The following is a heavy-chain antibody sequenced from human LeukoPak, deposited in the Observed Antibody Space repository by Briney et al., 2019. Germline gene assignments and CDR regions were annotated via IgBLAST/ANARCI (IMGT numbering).Heavy chain of an antibody. CDR1: GFTFSSYS. V-gene: IGHV3-48*01. CDR2: ISSSSSTI. D-gene: IGHD3-3*01. CDR3: ARETRNDFGSSYSYYYYMDV. Sequence: GGSLRLSCAASGFTFSSYSMNWVRQAPGKGLEWVSYISSSSSTIYYADSVKGRFTISRDNAKNSLYLQMNSLRAEDTAVYYCARETRNDFGSSYSYYYYMDVWGKGPTVPVSS. J-gene: IGHJ6*03.